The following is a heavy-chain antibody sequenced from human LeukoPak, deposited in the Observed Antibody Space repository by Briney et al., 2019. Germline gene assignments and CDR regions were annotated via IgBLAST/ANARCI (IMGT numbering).Heavy chain of an antibody. V-gene: IGHV1-2*02. D-gene: IGHD2-21*02. CDR2: INPISGGT. CDR3: ARQSGDYSYYYYMDV. J-gene: IGHJ6*03. CDR1: GYTFTDYY. Sequence: ASVKVSCKASGYTFTDYYMHWVRQAPGQGLEWMGWINPISGGTKYAQKFQGRVTMTRDKSISTAYLQWSSLKASDTAMYYCARQSGDYSYYYYMDVWGKGTTVTISS.